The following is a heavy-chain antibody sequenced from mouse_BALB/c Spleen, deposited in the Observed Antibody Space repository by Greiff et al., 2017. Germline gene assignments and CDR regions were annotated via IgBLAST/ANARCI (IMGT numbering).Heavy chain of an antibody. Sequence: QVQLKQPGAELVKPGASVKLSCKASGYTFTSYWMHWVKQRPGQGLEWIGEIDPSDSYTNYNQKFKGKATLTVDKSSSTAYMQLSSLTSEDSAVYYCARDYGYEYFDYWGQGTTLTVSS. V-gene: IGHV1-69*02. CDR2: IDPSDSYT. CDR3: ARDYGYEYFDY. J-gene: IGHJ2*01. D-gene: IGHD1-2*01. CDR1: GYTFTSYW.